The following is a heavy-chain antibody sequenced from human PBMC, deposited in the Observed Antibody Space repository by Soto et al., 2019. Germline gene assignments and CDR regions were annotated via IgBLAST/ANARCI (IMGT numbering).Heavy chain of an antibody. CDR1: GGTFSSYA. V-gene: IGHV1-69*01. J-gene: IGHJ2*01. D-gene: IGHD3-22*01. Sequence: QVQLVQSGAEVKKPGSSVKVSCKASGGTFSSYAISWVRQAPGQGLEWMGGIIPIFGTANYAQKFQGRVTITADESKSTAYMELSSLRSEDTAVYYCARVEPHYYDNRWGYHWYFDLWCGGTLVTVSS. CDR2: IIPIFGTA. CDR3: ARVEPHYYDNRWGYHWYFDL.